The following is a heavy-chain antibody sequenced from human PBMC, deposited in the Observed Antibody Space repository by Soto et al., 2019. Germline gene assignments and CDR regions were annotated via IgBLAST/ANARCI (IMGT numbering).Heavy chain of an antibody. D-gene: IGHD6-6*01. CDR1: GGTFSSYT. CDR2: IIPILGIA. Sequence: QVQLVQSGAEVKKPGSSVKVSCKASGGTFSSYTISWVRQAPGQGLEWMGRIIPILGIANYAQKFQGRVTITADKSTSTAYMELSILRSEDTALYYCARDSSSLAFDIWGQGTMVTVSS. V-gene: IGHV1-69*02. J-gene: IGHJ3*02. CDR3: ARDSSSLAFDI.